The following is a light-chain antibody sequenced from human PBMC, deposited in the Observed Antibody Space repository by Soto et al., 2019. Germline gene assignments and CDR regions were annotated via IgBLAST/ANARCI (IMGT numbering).Light chain of an antibody. CDR1: SRDGGSYDH. V-gene: IGLV2-14*01. CDR2: EVS. Sequence: QSVIGQPASGYGSPGQSIPISCSGTSRDGGSYDHVAWYQQFPGKTPKLMIYEVSNRPSGVSSRFSGSKSGNTASLTISGLQAEDEADYSCISYKGSRTSYVFGSGTKVTVL. CDR3: ISYKGSRTSYV. J-gene: IGLJ1*01.